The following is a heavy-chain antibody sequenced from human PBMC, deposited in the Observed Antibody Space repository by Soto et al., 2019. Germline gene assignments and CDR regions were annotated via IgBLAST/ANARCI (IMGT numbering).Heavy chain of an antibody. CDR3: ARAPLEDYVWGSYRPTHYYYCMDV. CDR2: INAGNGNT. D-gene: IGHD3-16*02. J-gene: IGHJ6*02. V-gene: IGHV1-3*01. CDR1: GYTFTSYA. Sequence: ASVKVSCKASGYTFTSYAMHWVRQAPGQRLEWMGWINAGNGNTKYSQKFQGRVTITRDTSASTAYMELSSLRSEDTAVYYCARAPLEDYVWGSYRPTHYYYCMDVWGQGTTVTVSS.